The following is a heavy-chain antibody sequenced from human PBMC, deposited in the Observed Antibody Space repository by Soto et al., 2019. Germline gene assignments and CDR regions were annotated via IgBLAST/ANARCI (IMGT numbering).Heavy chain of an antibody. Sequence: QVQLVESGGGVVQPGRSLRLSCAASGFAFSSFGMHWVRQAPGKGLEWVANVAYDGSEKNYGDSVKGRFTISRDNSKNTVHLQMYSLRVEDTAVYFCARYCSGGSCYGGGLDYWGQGTLVTVSS. J-gene: IGHJ4*02. CDR2: VAYDGSEK. CDR1: GFAFSSFG. D-gene: IGHD2-15*01. CDR3: ARYCSGGSCYGGGLDY. V-gene: IGHV3-33*01.